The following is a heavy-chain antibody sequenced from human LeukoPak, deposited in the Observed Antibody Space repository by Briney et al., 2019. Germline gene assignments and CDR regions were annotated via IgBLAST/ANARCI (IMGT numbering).Heavy chain of an antibody. Sequence: GGSLRLSCAASGFTFSSYAMHWVRQAPGKGLEWVAVISYDGSNKYYADSVKGRFTISRDNSKNTLYLQMNSLRAEDTAVYCCAREAVSSSGSDYWGQGTLVTVSS. V-gene: IGHV3-30-3*01. J-gene: IGHJ4*02. CDR1: GFTFSSYA. D-gene: IGHD6-13*01. CDR3: AREAVSSSGSDY. CDR2: ISYDGSNK.